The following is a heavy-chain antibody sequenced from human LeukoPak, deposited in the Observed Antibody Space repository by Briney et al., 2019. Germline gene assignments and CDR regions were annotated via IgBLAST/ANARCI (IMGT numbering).Heavy chain of an antibody. V-gene: IGHV3-48*03. CDR2: ISNSYDNTI. J-gene: IGHJ4*02. CDR1: GFTFSTYE. CDR3: ARIGYSSSCTDY. D-gene: IGHD2-2*01. Sequence: GGSLRLPCAASGFTFSTYEMNWVRQAPGMGLEWVSYISNSYDNTIKYADSVKGRFTISRDNAQNSLYLQMNSLRAEDTAVYYCARIGYSSSCTDYWGQGTLVTVSS.